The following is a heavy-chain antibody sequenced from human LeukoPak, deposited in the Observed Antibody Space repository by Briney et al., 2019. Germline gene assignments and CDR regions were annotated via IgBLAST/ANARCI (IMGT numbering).Heavy chain of an antibody. CDR1: GYTLTELS. J-gene: IGHJ6*03. CDR2: FDPEDGET. V-gene: IGHV1-24*01. D-gene: IGHD2-2*01. CDR3: ARGYQLPSYYYYYMDV. Sequence: ASVKVSCKVSGYTLTELSMHWVRQAPGKGLEWMGGFDPEDGETIYAQKFQGRVTMTEDTSTDTAYMELSRLRSDDTAVYYCARGYQLPSYYYYYMDVWGKGTTVTVSS.